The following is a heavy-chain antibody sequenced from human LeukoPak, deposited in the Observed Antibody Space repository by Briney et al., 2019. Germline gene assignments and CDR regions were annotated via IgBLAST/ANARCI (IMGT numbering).Heavy chain of an antibody. CDR1: GGTFRSYA. CDR2: IIPMFDTA. D-gene: IGHD3-22*01. J-gene: IGHJ6*03. Sequence: EASVKVSFKASGGTFRSYAISWVRQAPGQGLEWMGGIIPMFDTANYAQKFQGRVTITADESTSTVYMELSSLRSEDTAVYYCATAPYSGYFYYYMDVWGKGTTVTISS. V-gene: IGHV1-69*13. CDR3: ATAPYSGYFYYYMDV.